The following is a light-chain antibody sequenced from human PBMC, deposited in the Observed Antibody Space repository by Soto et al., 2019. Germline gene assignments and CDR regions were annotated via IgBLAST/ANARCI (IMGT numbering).Light chain of an antibody. CDR1: QSVPANY. CDR2: GAS. V-gene: IGKV3-20*01. Sequence: EIVLTQSPGTPSLSPGERVTLSCRASQSVPANYLAWYQQKPGQAPRLLIYGASNRATGIPDRFSGSGSGTDFTLTVSRLEPEDFAVYYCLQYGTPWWKFGQGARVDIK. CDR3: LQYGTPWWK. J-gene: IGKJ1*01.